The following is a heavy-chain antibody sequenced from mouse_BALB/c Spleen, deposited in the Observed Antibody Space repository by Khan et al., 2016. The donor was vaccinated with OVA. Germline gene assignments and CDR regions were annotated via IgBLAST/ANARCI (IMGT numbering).Heavy chain of an antibody. CDR3: SRLTPY. Sequence: QVQLKESGPEVVRPGVSVKISCKGSGYKFNDYAMHWVKQRHAKSLEWIGVISSDNGNTNYNQKFKGKATMTVDKSSNTAYMELARLTSEDSAIYYCSRLTPYWGQGTLVTVSA. J-gene: IGHJ3*01. D-gene: IGHD4-1*01. CDR2: ISSDNGNT. CDR1: GYKFNDYA. V-gene: IGHV1S137*01.